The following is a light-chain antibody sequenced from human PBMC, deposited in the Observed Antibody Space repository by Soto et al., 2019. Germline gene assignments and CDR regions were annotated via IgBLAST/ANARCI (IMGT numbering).Light chain of an antibody. CDR3: QQYNNWPRT. J-gene: IGKJ1*01. CDR2: RAS. CDR1: QRVSSN. Sequence: EIVMTQSPATLSVSPGERATLSCRASQRVSSNLAWYQQKPGQAPRLLIYRASTRATGIPASFSGSGSGTEFTLTISSLQSEDFAVYYCQQYNNWPRTFGQGTQVEIK. V-gene: IGKV3-15*01.